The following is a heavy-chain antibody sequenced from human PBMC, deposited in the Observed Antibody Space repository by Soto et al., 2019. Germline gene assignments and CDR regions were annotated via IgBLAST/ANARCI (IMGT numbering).Heavy chain of an antibody. V-gene: IGHV1-18*01. CDR1: GYPFTSYV. CDR2: ISAYNGNT. Sequence: ASVKVSCKASGYPFTSYVISWVRQAPGQGLEWMGWISAYNGNTNYAQKLQGRVTMTTDTSTSTAYMELRSLRSDDTAVYYCARVSRGYSGYDLGVMDVWGKGTTVTVSS. CDR3: ARVSRGYSGYDLGVMDV. J-gene: IGHJ6*04. D-gene: IGHD5-12*01.